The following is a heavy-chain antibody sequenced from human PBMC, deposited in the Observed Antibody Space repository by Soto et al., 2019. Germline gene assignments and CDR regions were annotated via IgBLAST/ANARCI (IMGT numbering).Heavy chain of an antibody. Sequence: SETLSLTCTVSGGSISSGGYYWSWIRQHPGKGLEWIGYIYCSGSTYYSPSLKSRVTISVDTSKNQFSLKLSSVTAADTAVYYFARDGNLGYCSSTSCPEMHYYYYYGMDVWGQGTTVTVSS. CDR3: ARDGNLGYCSSTSCPEMHYYYYYGMDV. CDR1: GGSISSGGYY. CDR2: IYCSGST. J-gene: IGHJ6*02. V-gene: IGHV4-31*03. D-gene: IGHD2-2*01.